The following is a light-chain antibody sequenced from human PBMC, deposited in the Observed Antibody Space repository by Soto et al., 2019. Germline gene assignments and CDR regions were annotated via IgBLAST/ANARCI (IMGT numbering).Light chain of an antibody. CDR3: AAWDDSLNGWV. V-gene: IGLV1-44*01. CDR2: SNN. J-gene: IGLJ3*02. CDR1: SSNIGSNT. Sequence: QSVLTQPPSASGTPGQRVTISCSGSSSNIGSNTVNWYQQLPGTAPKLLIYSNNQRPSGVPDRFSGSKSGTSASLAISGLQSEDEAEYYCAAWDDSLNGWVFGGGTKVTV.